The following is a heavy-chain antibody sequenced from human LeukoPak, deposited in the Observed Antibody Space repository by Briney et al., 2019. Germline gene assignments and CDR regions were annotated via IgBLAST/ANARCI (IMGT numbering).Heavy chain of an antibody. V-gene: IGHV3-74*01. CDR3: ARVTAVAGTSVGVDA. CDR2: INSDASVT. J-gene: IGHJ4*02. CDR1: GFTFSNYW. Sequence: GGSLRLSCAASGFTFSNYWMHWVRHTPGKGLVWVSRINSDASVTTYADSVKGRFTISRDNAKNTLYLQMNSLRAEDTAVYYCARVTAVAGTSVGVDAWGQGILVTVS. D-gene: IGHD6-19*01.